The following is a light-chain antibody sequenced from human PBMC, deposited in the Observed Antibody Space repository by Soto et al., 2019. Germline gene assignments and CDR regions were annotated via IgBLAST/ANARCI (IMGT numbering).Light chain of an antibody. V-gene: IGKV4-1*01. Sequence: DIVMTQSPDSLAVSLCERATINCKSSQSVLYSSNYKNYLAWYQLRPRQPPKLLIYWASTRESGVPDRFSGGESGTDLTLTIASLQAEDVAVYYCQQYYTTTPTFGQGTKLEIK. CDR3: QQYYTTTPT. J-gene: IGKJ2*01. CDR1: QSVLYSSNYKNY. CDR2: WAS.